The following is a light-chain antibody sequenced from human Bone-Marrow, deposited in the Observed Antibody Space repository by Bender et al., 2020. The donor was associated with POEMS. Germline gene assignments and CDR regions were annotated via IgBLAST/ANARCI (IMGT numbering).Light chain of an antibody. CDR1: KLGETY. Sequence: YELTQPPPVSVSPGQTASIICSGEKLGETYASWYQQKPGQAPVLVIYKDTERASGIPERFAGSTSGPTVTLTISGVQAEDEADYYCQSTDRTAAYQVFGGGTKLSVL. CDR3: QSTDRTAAYQV. J-gene: IGLJ3*02. CDR2: KDT. V-gene: IGLV3-25*03.